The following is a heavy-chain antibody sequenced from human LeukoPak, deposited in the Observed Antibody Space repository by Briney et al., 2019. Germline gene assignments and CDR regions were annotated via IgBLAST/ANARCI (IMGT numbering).Heavy chain of an antibody. D-gene: IGHD6-13*01. V-gene: IGHV3-23*01. CDR3: ARSGSSWYRFDY. J-gene: IGHJ4*02. Sequence: PGGSLRLSCEASGFTFSNYAMSWVRQAPGKGLEWVSVISGSSGSTYYADSVKGRFSISRDNSKNTLFLQMNSLRAEDMAVYYCARSGSSWYRFDYWGQGTLVTVSS. CDR2: ISGSSGST. CDR1: GFTFSNYA.